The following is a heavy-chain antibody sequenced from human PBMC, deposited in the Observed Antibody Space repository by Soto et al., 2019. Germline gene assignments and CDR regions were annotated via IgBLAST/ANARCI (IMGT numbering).Heavy chain of an antibody. Sequence: QVQLVQSGAEVKKPGASVKVSCKASGYTFTSYTMHWMRQAPGQRLEWMGWINAGNGNTKYSQKFQGRGTITRDTTASTAYMELSSLRSEDTAVYYCAIYGDFYDAFDIWGQGKMVTVSS. D-gene: IGHD4-17*01. V-gene: IGHV1-3*01. CDR3: AIYGDFYDAFDI. CDR1: GYTFTSYT. J-gene: IGHJ3*02. CDR2: INAGNGNT.